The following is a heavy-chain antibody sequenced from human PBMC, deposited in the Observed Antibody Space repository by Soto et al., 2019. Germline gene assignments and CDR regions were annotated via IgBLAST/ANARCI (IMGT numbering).Heavy chain of an antibody. CDR1: GFSVTNSY. J-gene: IGHJ6*02. CDR2: LYSSGTT. CDR3: ARDWSKFSYNYPYYYAMDA. Sequence: GSLRLSCTVSGFSVTNSYINWVRQAPGKGLEWVSILYSSGTTYYADSVRGRFTVSRDDSKSTLFLHMNSLRADDTAVYYCARDWSKFSYNYPYYYAMDAWGQGTTVTVSS. V-gene: IGHV3-53*01. D-gene: IGHD5-18*01.